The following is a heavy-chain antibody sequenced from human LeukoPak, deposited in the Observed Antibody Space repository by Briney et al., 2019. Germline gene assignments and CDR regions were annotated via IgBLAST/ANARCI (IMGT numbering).Heavy chain of an antibody. Sequence: QPGGSLRLPCAASGFTCSTFDIDWVRQAPGEGLEWVAVISYDGSNKYYADSVKGRFTISRDNSKNTLYLQMNSLRAEDTAVYYCARESGYPDXFDIWXQXXXVXXSS. V-gene: IGHV3-30*19. CDR2: ISYDGSNK. CDR3: ARESGYPDXFDI. D-gene: IGHD3-3*01. CDR1: GFTCSTFD. J-gene: IGHJ3*02.